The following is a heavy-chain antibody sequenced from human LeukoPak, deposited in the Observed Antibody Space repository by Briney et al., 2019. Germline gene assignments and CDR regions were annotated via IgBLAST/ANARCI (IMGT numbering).Heavy chain of an antibody. CDR1: GFTVSRNY. CDR2: LYSDGST. CDR3: ARVLTYYYGSGSYYAYYFDY. D-gene: IGHD3-10*01. J-gene: IGHJ4*02. V-gene: IGHV3-53*01. Sequence: PGGSLRLSCAASGFTVSRNYMSWVRQAPGKGLEWVSVLYSDGSTYHADSVKGRFTISRDNSKNTLYLQMNSLRAEDTAVYYCARVLTYYYGSGSYYAYYFDYWGQGTLVTVSS.